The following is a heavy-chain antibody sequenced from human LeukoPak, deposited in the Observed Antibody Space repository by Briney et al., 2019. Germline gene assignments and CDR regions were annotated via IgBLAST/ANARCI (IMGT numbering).Heavy chain of an antibody. V-gene: IGHV1-24*01. CDR1: GYTLTELS. CDR3: ATAKYCSSTSCYVNFDY. D-gene: IGHD2-2*01. Sequence: GASVKVSCKVSGYTLTELSMHWVRQAPGKGLEWMGGFDPEDGETSYAQKFQGRVTMTEDTSTDTAYMELSSLRSEDTAVYYCATAKYCSSTSCYVNFDYWGQGTLVTVSS. CDR2: FDPEDGET. J-gene: IGHJ4*02.